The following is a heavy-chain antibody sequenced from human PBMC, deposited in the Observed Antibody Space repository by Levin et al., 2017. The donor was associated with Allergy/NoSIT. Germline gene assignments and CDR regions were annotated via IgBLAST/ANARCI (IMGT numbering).Heavy chain of an antibody. CDR1: GFTFSSYA. J-gene: IGHJ4*02. V-gene: IGHV3-23*01. Sequence: GESLKISCAASGFTFSSYAMSWVRQAPGKGLEWVSGISGSGSSTYYADSVTGRFTISRDNSKNTLYLQMNSLRAEDTAVYYCAKGSVREMWGSDYWGQGTLVTVSS. CDR2: ISGSGSST. D-gene: IGHD5-24*01. CDR3: AKGSVREMWGSDY.